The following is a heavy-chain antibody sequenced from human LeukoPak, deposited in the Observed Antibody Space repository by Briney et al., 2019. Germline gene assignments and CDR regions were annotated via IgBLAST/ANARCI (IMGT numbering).Heavy chain of an antibody. CDR2: ISSRGGTI. J-gene: IGHJ4*02. Sequence: GGSLRLSCAASGFTFSDYEMDWVRQAPGKGLEWISYISSRGGTIYYADSVKGRFTISRDNAKNSLYLQMNSLRAEDTAVYYCARAWGNIDYWGQGTLVTVSP. CDR3: ARAWGNIDY. D-gene: IGHD3-16*01. CDR1: GFTFSDYE. V-gene: IGHV3-48*03.